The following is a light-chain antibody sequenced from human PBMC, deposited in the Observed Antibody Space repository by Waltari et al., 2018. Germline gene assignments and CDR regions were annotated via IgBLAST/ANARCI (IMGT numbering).Light chain of an antibody. V-gene: IGKV1-8*01. J-gene: IGKJ1*01. CDR1: QGISSY. Sequence: AIRITQSPSSLSASTGDRVIITCRASQGISSYLAWYQQKPGKAPKLLIYAASTLQSGVPSRFSGSGSGTDFTLTISCLQSEDFATYYCQQYYSYTWTFGQGTKVEIK. CDR3: QQYYSYTWT. CDR2: AAS.